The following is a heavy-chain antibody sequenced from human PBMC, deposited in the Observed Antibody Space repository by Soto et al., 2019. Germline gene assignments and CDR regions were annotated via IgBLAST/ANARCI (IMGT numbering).Heavy chain of an antibody. CDR2: IYYSGST. D-gene: IGHD5-18*01. V-gene: IGHV4-59*01. CDR3: ARRRGYSYGKIFDY. CDR1: GGSISSDY. Sequence: SETLSLTCTVSGGSISSDYWSWIRQPPGKGLEWIGYIYYSGSTNYNPSLKSRVTISVDTSKNQFSLKLSSVTAADTAVYYCARRRGYSYGKIFDYWGQGTLVTVSS. J-gene: IGHJ4*02.